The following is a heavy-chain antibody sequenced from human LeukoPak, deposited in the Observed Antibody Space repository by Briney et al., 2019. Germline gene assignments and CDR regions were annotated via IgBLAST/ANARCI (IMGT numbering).Heavy chain of an antibody. V-gene: IGHV3-7*01. CDR1: GFTFSSYW. Sequence: PGGSLRLSCAASGFTFSSYWMSWVRQAPGKGLEWVANIKQDGSEKYYVDSVKGRFTISRDNAKNSLYLQMNSLRAEDTAVYYCAREVVERSAYYYMDVWGKGTTVTVSS. D-gene: IGHD1-1*01. CDR2: IKQDGSEK. J-gene: IGHJ6*03. CDR3: AREVVERSAYYYMDV.